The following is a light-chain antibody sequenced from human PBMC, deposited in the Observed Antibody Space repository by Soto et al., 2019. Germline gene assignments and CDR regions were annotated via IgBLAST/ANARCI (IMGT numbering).Light chain of an antibody. V-gene: IGLV2-14*01. J-gene: IGLJ2*01. CDR3: SSYTGSNTPVV. Sequence: QSALTQPASVSGSPGQSITISCTGTSSDVGGYNYVSWYQQHPGKAPNLIIFDVRNPPSGVSNRFSGSKSGNSASLTISGLQAEDEADYYCSSYTGSNTPVVFGGGTKLTVL. CDR2: DVR. CDR1: SSDVGGYNY.